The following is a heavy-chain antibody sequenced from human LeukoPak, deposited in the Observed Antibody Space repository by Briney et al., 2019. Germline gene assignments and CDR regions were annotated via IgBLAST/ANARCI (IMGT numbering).Heavy chain of an antibody. D-gene: IGHD6-13*01. CDR3: ATDRHSSSWYVFDY. V-gene: IGHV4-59*08. CDR1: GGSIRTYY. J-gene: IGHJ4*02. Sequence: SETLSLTCTGSGGSIRTYYWSWIRQPPGKGLEWIGYIYYSGSTSYNPSLESRVTISVDMSKNQFSLNLTSVTAADTAVYYCATDRHSSSWYVFDYWGQGTPVTVSS. CDR2: IYYSGST.